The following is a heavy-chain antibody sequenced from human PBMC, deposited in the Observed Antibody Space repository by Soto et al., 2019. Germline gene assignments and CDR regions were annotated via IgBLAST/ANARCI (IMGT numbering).Heavy chain of an antibody. CDR1: GYTFDSYG. CDR3: ARDPPELRYEWGWFDP. V-gene: IGHV1-18*01. Sequence: QVQLVQSGAEVKRPGASLKVSCKASGYTFDSYGISWLRQAPGQGLEWMGWISASNGDTKFAQKFQGRVSMTTDTSTYTAYMELRSLRSDDTAVYFCARDPPELRYEWGWFDPWGQGTLVTVSS. J-gene: IGHJ5*02. D-gene: IGHD3-9*01. CDR2: ISASNGDT.